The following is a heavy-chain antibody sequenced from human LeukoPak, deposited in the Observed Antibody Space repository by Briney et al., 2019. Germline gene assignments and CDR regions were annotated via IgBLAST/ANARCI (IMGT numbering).Heavy chain of an antibody. CDR1: GFTFSSYA. CDR2: ISNGGTTI. D-gene: IGHD5-18*01. V-gene: IGHV3-48*04. CDR3: AAGRNSYAYFDS. J-gene: IGHJ4*02. Sequence: GGSLRLSCAASGFTFSSYAMSWVRQAPGKGLEWVSYISNGGTTIYYVDSVKGRFTISRDNAKNSLSLQMNSLRAEDTAVYYCAAGRNSYAYFDSWGQGTLVTVSS.